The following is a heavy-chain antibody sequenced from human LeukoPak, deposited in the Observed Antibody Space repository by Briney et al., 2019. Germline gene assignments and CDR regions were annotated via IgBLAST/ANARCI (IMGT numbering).Heavy chain of an antibody. Sequence: GGSLRLSCTASGFTFGDYAMSWVRQAPGKGLEWLSGISPRGGGTYYADSVKGRFTISRDDSTSTLSLQMNSLRVEDTAVYYCARDVAWGAFDYWGQGTLVTVSS. V-gene: IGHV3-23*01. J-gene: IGHJ4*02. D-gene: IGHD7-27*01. CDR2: ISPRGGGT. CDR3: ARDVAWGAFDY. CDR1: GFTFGDYA.